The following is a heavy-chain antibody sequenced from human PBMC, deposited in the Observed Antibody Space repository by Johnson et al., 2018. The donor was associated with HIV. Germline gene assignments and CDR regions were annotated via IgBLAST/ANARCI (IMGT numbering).Heavy chain of an antibody. D-gene: IGHD2-2*01. V-gene: IGHV3-64*01. CDR3: ATPRSEYQPDDAFDI. CDR2: ISSDGETT. CDR1: GFTFSTYA. J-gene: IGHJ3*02. Sequence: VQLVESWGGVVQPGRSLRLSCAASGFTFSTYAMHWVRQGPGKGLEYVSTISSDGETTYYANSVKGRFTISRDNSKNTLYLQMNSLRAEDTAVYYCATPRSEYQPDDAFDIWGQGTMVTVSS.